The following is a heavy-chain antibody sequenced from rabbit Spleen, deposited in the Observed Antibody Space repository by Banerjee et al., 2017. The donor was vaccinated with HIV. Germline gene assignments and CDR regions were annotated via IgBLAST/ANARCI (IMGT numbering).Heavy chain of an antibody. CDR1: GFSFSSSYW. V-gene: IGHV1S45*01. D-gene: IGHD2-1*01. CDR3: ARGYTPDDCVNL. Sequence: QEQLVESGGGLVQPEGSLTLTCTASGFSFSSSYWICWVRQAPGKGLQWIACIDGNSDRTWYANWVNGRFTISKISSTTVTLQMTSVTAADTATYFCARGYTPDDCVNLWGPGTLVTVS. CDR2: IDGNSDRT. J-gene: IGHJ4*01.